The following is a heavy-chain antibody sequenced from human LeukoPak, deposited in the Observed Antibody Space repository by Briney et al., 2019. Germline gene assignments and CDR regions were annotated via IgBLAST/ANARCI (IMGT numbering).Heavy chain of an antibody. J-gene: IGHJ4*02. Sequence: GGSLRLSCAASGFTFSSYTMNWVRQAPGKGLEWLSYISSSGTTIYYADSVKGRFTISRDNAKNSLYLQMNSLRNEDTAVYYCARDGYNYRSFDYWGQGTLVTVSS. CDR1: GFTFSSYT. V-gene: IGHV3-48*02. CDR2: ISSSGTTI. D-gene: IGHD5-24*01. CDR3: ARDGYNYRSFDY.